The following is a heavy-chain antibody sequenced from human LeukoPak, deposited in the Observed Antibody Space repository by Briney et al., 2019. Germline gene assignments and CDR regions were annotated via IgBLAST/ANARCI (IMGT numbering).Heavy chain of an antibody. Sequence: GASVKVSCKASGYTFSDYDINWVRQATGQGLEWMGWMNPNSGNTGYAQKFQGRVTITRNTSISTAYMELSSLRSEDTAVYYCARGVRKPAAIRGGYYYYYMDVWGKGTTVTVSS. CDR2: MNPNSGNT. V-gene: IGHV1-8*01. D-gene: IGHD2-2*02. CDR3: ARGVRKPAAIRGGYYYYYMDV. J-gene: IGHJ6*03. CDR1: GYTFSDYD.